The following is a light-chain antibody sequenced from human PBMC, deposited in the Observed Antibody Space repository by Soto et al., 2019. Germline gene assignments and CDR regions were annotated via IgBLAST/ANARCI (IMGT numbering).Light chain of an antibody. Sequence: QSALTQPPSVSGSPGQSVTISCTGTSSDIGSYNRVSWYQQPPGTAPKLMIYEVSYRPSGVPDRFSGSKSGNTASLTISGLQAEDEADYYCTSYTSANTVLFGGGTKLTVL. CDR3: TSYTSANTVL. J-gene: IGLJ2*01. CDR1: SSDIGSYNR. V-gene: IGLV2-18*02. CDR2: EVS.